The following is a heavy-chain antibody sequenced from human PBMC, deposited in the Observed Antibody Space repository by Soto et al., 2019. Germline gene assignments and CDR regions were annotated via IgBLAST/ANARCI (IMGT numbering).Heavy chain of an antibody. Sequence: QVQLVQSGAEVKKPGASVKVSCKASGYTFTGYYMHWVRQAPGQVPEWMGWMNPNSGGTNYALKFQGWVTMTRDTSISTAYMELGRLRSDDTAVYYCARSATRDSSGWYYFDYWGQGTLVTVS. D-gene: IGHD6-19*01. J-gene: IGHJ4*02. CDR1: GYTFTGYY. CDR2: MNPNSGGT. V-gene: IGHV1-2*04. CDR3: ARSATRDSSGWYYFDY.